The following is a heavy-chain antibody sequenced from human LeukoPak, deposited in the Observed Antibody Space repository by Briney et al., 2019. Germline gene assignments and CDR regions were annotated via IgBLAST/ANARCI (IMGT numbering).Heavy chain of an antibody. V-gene: IGHV1-3*01. Sequence: ASVNVSCKASGYTFTSYAMHWVRQAPGQRLEWMGWINAGNGNTKYSQKFQGRVTITRDTSASTAYMELSSLRSEDTAVYYCARAYYDSSSLDYWGQGTLVTVSS. CDR2: INAGNGNT. CDR1: GYTFTSYA. CDR3: ARAYYDSSSLDY. J-gene: IGHJ4*02. D-gene: IGHD3-22*01.